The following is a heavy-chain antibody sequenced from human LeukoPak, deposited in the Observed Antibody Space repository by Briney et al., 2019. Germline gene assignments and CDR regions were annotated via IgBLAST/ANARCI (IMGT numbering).Heavy chain of an antibody. J-gene: IGHJ4*02. D-gene: IGHD2-15*01. Sequence: GSLRLSCVASGFTFSSYAMHWVRQAPGKGLEWVAVISYDGSNKYYADSVKGRFTISRDNSKNTLYLQMNSLRAEDTAVYYCARASGYQYYFDYWGQGTLVTVSS. CDR2: ISYDGSNK. V-gene: IGHV3-30-3*01. CDR3: ARASGYQYYFDY. CDR1: GFTFSSYA.